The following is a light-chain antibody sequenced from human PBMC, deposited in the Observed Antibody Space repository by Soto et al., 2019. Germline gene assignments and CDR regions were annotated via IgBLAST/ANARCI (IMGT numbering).Light chain of an antibody. Sequence: DIQMTQSPTSLSASVGDRVTITCRASQGIRNYVAWYQQKPGKAPKLLIYAASTLQSGVPSRFSGSGSGTDFTLTINCLQPEDVATYSCHKYCSVPVFGPGTKVEIK. CDR3: HKYCSVPV. J-gene: IGKJ3*01. V-gene: IGKV1-27*01. CDR1: QGIRNY. CDR2: AAS.